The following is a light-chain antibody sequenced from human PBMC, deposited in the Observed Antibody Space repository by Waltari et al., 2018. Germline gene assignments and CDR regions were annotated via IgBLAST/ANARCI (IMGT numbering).Light chain of an antibody. CDR3: QQYNTYSS. J-gene: IGKJ2*03. V-gene: IGKV1-5*03. Sequence: DIQMTQSPSTVSASVGDTITITCRASQSISNYLAWYQQKPGKAPKLLIYQASSSGSGVPSRFSGSGSGTEFTLTISSLQPDDFATYYCQQYNTYSSFGQGTKLEIK. CDR1: QSISNY. CDR2: QAS.